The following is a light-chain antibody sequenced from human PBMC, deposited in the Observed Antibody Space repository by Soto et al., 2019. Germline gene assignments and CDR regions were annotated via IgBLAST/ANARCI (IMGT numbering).Light chain of an antibody. V-gene: IGKV1-9*01. CDR3: QQLNTLPFT. CDR1: QTISGY. J-gene: IGKJ5*01. CDR2: AAS. Sequence: DTQMTQSPSSLSASVGDRVTITCRASQTISGYLNWYQQKPGKAPELLIYAASYLGNGVPSRFSGSGSGTEFTLTISGLLPEDFATYHCQQLNTLPFTFGQGTRLEIK.